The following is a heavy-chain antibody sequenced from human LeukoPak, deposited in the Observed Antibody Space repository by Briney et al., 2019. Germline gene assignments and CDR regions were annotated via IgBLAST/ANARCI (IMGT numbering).Heavy chain of an antibody. CDR1: GGSFSGYY. CDR3: ARTRLWPTGTFDY. Sequence: SETLSLTCAVYGGSFSGYYWSWIRQPPGKGLEWIGEINHGGYTNYNPSLKSRVTISVDTSRNQFFLNLISVTAADTAVYYCARTRLWPTGTFDYWGQGTLVTVSS. J-gene: IGHJ4*02. D-gene: IGHD5-18*01. CDR2: INHGGYT. V-gene: IGHV4-34*01.